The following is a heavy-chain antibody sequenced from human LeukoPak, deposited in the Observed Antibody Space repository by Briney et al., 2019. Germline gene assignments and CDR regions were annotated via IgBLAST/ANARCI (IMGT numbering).Heavy chain of an antibody. CDR3: ASQYYYDSSGYYYLNWFDP. Sequence: SETLSLTCTVSGGSISSSSYYWGWIRQPPGKGLEWIGSIYYSGSTYYNLSLKSRVTISVDTSKNQFSLKLSSVTAADTAVYYCASQYYYDSSGYYYLNWFDPWGQGTLVTVSS. D-gene: IGHD3-22*01. CDR2: IYYSGST. J-gene: IGHJ5*02. V-gene: IGHV4-39*01. CDR1: GGSISSSSYY.